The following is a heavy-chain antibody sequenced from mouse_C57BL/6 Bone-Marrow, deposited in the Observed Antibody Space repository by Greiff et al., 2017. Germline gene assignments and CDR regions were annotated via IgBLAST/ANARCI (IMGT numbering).Heavy chain of an antibody. Sequence: EVQGVESGGDLVKPGGSLKLSCAASGFTFSSYGMSWVRQTPDKRLEWVATISSGGSYTDYPDSVKGRFTISRDNAKNTLYLQMGSLKSEDTAMYYCARLHVGNFDYWGQGTTLTVSS. CDR3: ARLHVGNFDY. J-gene: IGHJ2*01. CDR1: GFTFSSYG. V-gene: IGHV5-6*01. CDR2: ISSGGSYT.